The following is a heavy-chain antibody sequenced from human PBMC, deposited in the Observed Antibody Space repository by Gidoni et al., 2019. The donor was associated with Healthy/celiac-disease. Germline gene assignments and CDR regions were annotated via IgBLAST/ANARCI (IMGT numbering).Heavy chain of an antibody. D-gene: IGHD6-13*01. Sequence: QVQLVQSGAEVKKPGASVKDACKASGYTFTSYYRHWVRQAPVQGLEWMGIINPSGGSTSYAQKFQGRVTMTRDTSTSTVYMELSSLSSEDTAVYYCARGSITGAAAGTVDYWGQGTLVTVSS. CDR2: INPSGGST. CDR3: ARGSITGAAAGTVDY. V-gene: IGHV1-46*01. J-gene: IGHJ4*02. CDR1: GYTFTSYY.